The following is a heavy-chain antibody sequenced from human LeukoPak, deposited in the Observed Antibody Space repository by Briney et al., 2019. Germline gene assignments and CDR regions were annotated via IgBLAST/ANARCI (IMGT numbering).Heavy chain of an antibody. D-gene: IGHD3-10*01. CDR3: ARDRAGSNGGVDY. CDR2: ISSSSSYI. Sequence: PGGSLRLSCAASGFTFSSYSMNWVRQAPGKGLEWVSSISSSSSYIYYADSVKGRFTISRDNAKNSLYLQMNSLRAEDTAVYYCARDRAGSNGGVDYWGQGTLVTVSS. J-gene: IGHJ4*02. CDR1: GFTFSSYS. V-gene: IGHV3-21*01.